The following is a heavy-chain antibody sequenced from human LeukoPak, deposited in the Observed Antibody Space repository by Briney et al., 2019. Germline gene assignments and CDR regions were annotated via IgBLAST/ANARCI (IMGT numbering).Heavy chain of an antibody. V-gene: IGHV3-66*01. D-gene: IGHD3-3*01. CDR2: LYSGGGT. CDR3: ARDSAWGVWSGSFQH. J-gene: IGHJ1*01. CDR1: GFTFSSNY. Sequence: GGSLRLSCAASGFTFSSNYMSWVRQAPGKGLEWVSLLYSGGGTDYADSVKGRFTISRDNSKNTLFLQMNSLRAEGTAVYYCARDSAWGVWSGSFQHWGQGTLVTVSS.